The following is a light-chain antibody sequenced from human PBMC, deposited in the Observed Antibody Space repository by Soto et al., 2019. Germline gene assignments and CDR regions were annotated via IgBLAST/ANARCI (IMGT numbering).Light chain of an antibody. Sequence: DIQMTLALATLSASVGVRVAGTCRASQSISTRLAWYQQKPGKAPNLLIYGASSMESGVPSRFSGSGSGTEFTLTISSLQPDDFATYFCQQYHSYSLTFGGGTKVDIK. V-gene: IGKV1-5*01. CDR3: QQYHSYSLT. CDR1: QSISTR. J-gene: IGKJ4*02. CDR2: GAS.